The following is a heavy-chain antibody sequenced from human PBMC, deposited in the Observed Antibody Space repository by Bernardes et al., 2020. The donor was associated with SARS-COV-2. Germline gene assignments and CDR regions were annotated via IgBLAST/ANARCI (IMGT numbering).Heavy chain of an antibody. CDR2: IIPIFGTA. J-gene: IGHJ4*02. Sequence: SVKVSCKASGGTFSSYAISWVRQAPGQGLEWMGRIIPIFGTANYAQKFQGRVTITADESTSTAYMELSSLRSEDTAVYYCARGGWSTLAGIVGATSLDYWGQGTLVTVSS. D-gene: IGHD1-26*01. CDR3: ARGGWSTLAGIVGATSLDY. CDR1: GGTFSSYA. V-gene: IGHV1-69*13.